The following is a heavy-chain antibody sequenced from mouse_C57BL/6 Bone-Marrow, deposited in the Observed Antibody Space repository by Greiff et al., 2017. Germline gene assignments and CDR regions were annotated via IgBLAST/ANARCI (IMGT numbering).Heavy chain of an antibody. CDR2: IHPNSGST. CDR1: GYTFTSYW. Sequence: QVQLQQPGAELVKPGASVKLSCKASGYTFTSYWMHWVKQRPGQGLEWIGMIHPNSGSTNYNEKFKSKATLTVDKSSSTAYMQRSSLTSEDSAVYYCARSPDYGSSTWFAYWGQGTLVTVSA. D-gene: IGHD1-1*01. J-gene: IGHJ3*01. CDR3: ARSPDYGSSTWFAY. V-gene: IGHV1-64*01.